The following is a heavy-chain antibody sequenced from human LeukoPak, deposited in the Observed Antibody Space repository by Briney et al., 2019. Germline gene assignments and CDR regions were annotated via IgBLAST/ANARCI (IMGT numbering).Heavy chain of an antibody. J-gene: IGHJ6*02. V-gene: IGHV1-46*01. CDR3: ARGLLPYYDFWSGYTAYYYYGMDV. D-gene: IGHD3-3*01. CDR2: INPSGDSI. Sequence: ASVKVSCKASGYTFTSYNMHWVRQAPGQGLEWMGIINPSGDSISYAQKFQGRVTMTRDTSTSTVYMELSSLRSEDTAVYYCARGLLPYYDFWSGYTAYYYYGMDVWGQGTTVTVSS. CDR1: GYTFTSYN.